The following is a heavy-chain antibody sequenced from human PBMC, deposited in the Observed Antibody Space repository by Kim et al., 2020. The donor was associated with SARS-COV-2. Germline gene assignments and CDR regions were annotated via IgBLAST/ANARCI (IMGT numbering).Heavy chain of an antibody. CDR1: GGSISSYY. CDR2: IYYSGST. D-gene: IGHD3-3*01. J-gene: IGHJ3*02. Sequence: SETLSLTCTVSGGSISSYYWSWIRQPPGKGLEWIGYIYYSGSTNYNPSLKSRVTISVDTSKNQFSLKLSSVTAADTAVYYCARDRKAADYDFWSGYYRDVTGNDAFDIWGQGTMVTVSS. CDR3: ARDRKAADYDFWSGYYRDVTGNDAFDI. V-gene: IGHV4-59*01.